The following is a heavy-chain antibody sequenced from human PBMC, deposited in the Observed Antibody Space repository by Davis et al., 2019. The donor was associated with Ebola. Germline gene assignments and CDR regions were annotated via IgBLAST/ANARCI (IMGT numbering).Heavy chain of an antibody. D-gene: IGHD3-22*01. CDR2: ISYDGSNK. CDR3: ARDAGRYYYDSSGYPGY. Sequence: GGSLRLSCAASGFTFSNYAVHWVRQPPGKGLEWVAVISYDGSNKYYADSVKGRFIISRDNSENTLYLQMNSLRAEDTAVYYCARDAGRYYYDSSGYPGYWGQGTLVTVSS. J-gene: IGHJ4*02. V-gene: IGHV3-30-3*01. CDR1: GFTFSNYA.